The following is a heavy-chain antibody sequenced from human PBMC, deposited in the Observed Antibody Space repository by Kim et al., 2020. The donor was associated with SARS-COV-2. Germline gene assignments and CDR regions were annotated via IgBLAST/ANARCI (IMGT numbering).Heavy chain of an antibody. CDR3: AREKYYYGSGSYFDY. V-gene: IGHV4-61*01. Sequence: SETLSLTCTVSGGSVSSGSYYWSWIRQPPGKGLEWIGYIYYSGSTNYNPSLKSRVTISVDTSKNQFSLKLSSVTAADTAVYYCAREKYYYGSGSYFDYWGQGTLVTVSS. CDR1: GGSVSSGSYY. CDR2: IYYSGST. J-gene: IGHJ4*02. D-gene: IGHD3-10*01.